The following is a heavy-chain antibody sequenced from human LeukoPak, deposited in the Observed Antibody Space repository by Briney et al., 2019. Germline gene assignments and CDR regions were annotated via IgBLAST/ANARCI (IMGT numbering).Heavy chain of an antibody. Sequence: SETLSLTCTVSGGSISSSSYYWGWIRQPPGKGLEWIGSIYYSGSTYYNPSLKSRVTISVDTSKNQFSLKLSSVTAADTAVYYCARRAYGSGSYYLDYWGQGTLVTASS. CDR1: GGSISSSSYY. CDR2: IYYSGST. CDR3: ARRAYGSGSYYLDY. D-gene: IGHD3-10*01. J-gene: IGHJ4*02. V-gene: IGHV4-39*01.